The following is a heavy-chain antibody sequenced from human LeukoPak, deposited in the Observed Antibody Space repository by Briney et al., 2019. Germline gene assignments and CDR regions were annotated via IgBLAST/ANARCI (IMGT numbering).Heavy chain of an antibody. CDR2: MNPNSGNT. CDR1: GYTFTTYG. J-gene: IGHJ1*01. V-gene: IGHV1-8*03. CDR3: ARGPYGSGQYFQH. Sequence: ASVKVSCKASGYTFTTYGINWVRQATGQGLEWMGWMNPNSGNTGYAQKFQGRVTITRNTSISTAYMELSSLRSEDTAVYYCARGPYGSGQYFQHWGQGTLVTVSS. D-gene: IGHD3-10*01.